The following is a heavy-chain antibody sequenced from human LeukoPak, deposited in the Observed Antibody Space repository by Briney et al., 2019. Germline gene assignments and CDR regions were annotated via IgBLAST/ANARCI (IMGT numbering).Heavy chain of an antibody. CDR2: LSGSGGST. Sequence: GGSLRLSCTASGFTFSNHAMSWVRQAPGKGLEWVSALSGSGGSTYYADSVKGRFTISRDNSKNTLYLQMNSLRAEDTAKYYCAKVASLCTSTSCVRGGFDYWGQGTLVTVSS. D-gene: IGHD2-2*01. J-gene: IGHJ4*02. CDR3: AKVASLCTSTSCVRGGFDY. V-gene: IGHV3-23*01. CDR1: GFTFSNHA.